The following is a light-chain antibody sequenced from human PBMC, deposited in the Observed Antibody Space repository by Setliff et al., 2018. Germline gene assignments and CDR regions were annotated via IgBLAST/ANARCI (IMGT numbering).Light chain of an antibody. V-gene: IGLV2-14*01. J-gene: IGLJ1*01. CDR3: SSYTSTARV. CDR1: SSDIGGYNY. CDR2: EVS. Sequence: QSVLTQPASVSGSPGQSITISCIGTSSDIGGYNYVSWYQQHPGKAPKLMIYEVSNRPSGVSNRFSGSKSGNTASLTISGLQTEDEGDYYCSSYTSTARVFGTGTKVTVL.